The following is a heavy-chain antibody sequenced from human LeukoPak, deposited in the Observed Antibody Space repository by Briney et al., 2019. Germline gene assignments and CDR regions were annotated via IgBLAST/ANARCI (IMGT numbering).Heavy chain of an antibody. V-gene: IGHV1-2*02. J-gene: IGHJ4*02. D-gene: IGHD2-2*03. Sequence: ASVKVSCKASGYTFTGYYMHWVRQTPGQGLEWMGWINPNSGGTNYAQKFQGRVTMTRDTSISTACMELSRLRSDDTAVYYCARDLDRAKDYWGQGTLVTVSS. CDR1: GYTFTGYY. CDR2: INPNSGGT. CDR3: ARDLDRAKDY.